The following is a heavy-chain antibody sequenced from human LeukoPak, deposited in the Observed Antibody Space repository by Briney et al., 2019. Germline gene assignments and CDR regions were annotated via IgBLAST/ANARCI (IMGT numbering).Heavy chain of an antibody. V-gene: IGHV4-39*01. CDR2: IYYSGST. J-gene: IGHJ5*02. CDR1: GGSISSSFYY. Sequence: SETLSLTCTVSGGSISSSFYYWGWIRQPPGKGLEWIGSIYYSGSTYYNPSLKSRVTISVDTSKNQFSLKLSSVTAADTAVYYCARLCPWFDPWGQGTLVTVSS. D-gene: IGHD3-10*02. CDR3: ARLCPWFDP.